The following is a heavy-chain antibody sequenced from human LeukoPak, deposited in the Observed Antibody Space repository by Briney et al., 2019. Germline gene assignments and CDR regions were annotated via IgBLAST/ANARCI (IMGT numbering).Heavy chain of an antibody. V-gene: IGHV3-7*01. CDR3: AREVPGVMVAFDL. CDR2: IEKHGSAD. CDR1: GFTFSSFE. J-gene: IGHJ3*01. Sequence: GGSLRLSCAASGFTFSSFEMNWVRQAPGKGLEWLANIEKHGSADYYVDSVKGRFTISRDNAKNSLSLQLDSLRVEDTAVYYCAREVPGVMVAFDLWGQGTMVTVSP. D-gene: IGHD2-2*01.